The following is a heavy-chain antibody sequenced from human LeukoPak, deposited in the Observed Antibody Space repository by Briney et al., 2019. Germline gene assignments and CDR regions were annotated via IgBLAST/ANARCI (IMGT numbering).Heavy chain of an antibody. CDR1: RFTFSSYW. Sequence: GSLRLSCAASRFTFSSYWMSWVRQAPGKGLEWIGEINHSGSTNYNPSLKSRATISVDTSKNQFSLKLSSVTAADTAVYYCARRSGSGRRSNWFDPWGQGTLVTVSS. CDR2: INHSGST. V-gene: IGHV4-34*01. D-gene: IGHD3-10*01. J-gene: IGHJ5*02. CDR3: ARRSGSGRRSNWFDP.